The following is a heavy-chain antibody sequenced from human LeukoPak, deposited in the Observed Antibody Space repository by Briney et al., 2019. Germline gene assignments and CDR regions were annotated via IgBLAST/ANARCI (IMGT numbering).Heavy chain of an antibody. CDR1: GGSISSSSYY. CDR3: ARGRGYSYVFDY. CDR2: IYTSGST. V-gene: IGHV4-39*07. J-gene: IGHJ4*02. Sequence: SETLSLTCAVSGGSISSSSYYWGWIRQPPGKGLEWIGRIYTSGSTNYNPSLRSRVTMSVDTSKNQFSLKLSSVTAADTAVYYCARGRGYSYVFDYWGQGTLVTVSS. D-gene: IGHD5-18*01.